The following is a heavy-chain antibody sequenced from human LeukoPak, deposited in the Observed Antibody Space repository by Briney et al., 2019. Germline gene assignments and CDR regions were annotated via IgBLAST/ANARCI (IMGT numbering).Heavy chain of an antibody. D-gene: IGHD5-12*01. Sequence: PSETLSLTCTVSDASISNSYWNWVRQPPGKGLEWIAYVYSSGNTKYNPSLKSRISLSVDTSKSQFSLKLYSVTAADTAVYYCANSYDGKIVPCDNWGQGTPVTVSS. CDR3: ANSYDGKIVPCDN. J-gene: IGHJ4*02. CDR2: VYSSGNT. V-gene: IGHV4-4*09. CDR1: DASISNSY.